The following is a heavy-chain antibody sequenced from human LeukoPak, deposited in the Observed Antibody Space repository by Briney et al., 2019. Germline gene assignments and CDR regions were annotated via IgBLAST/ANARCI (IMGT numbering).Heavy chain of an antibody. Sequence: GASVKVSCKASGYTFTGYYMHWVRQAPGHGIEWMGRINPNSGGTNYAQKFQGRVTMTRDTSISTAYLELSRLRSDDTAENYCARAGGRGFHYVSACGWGQETPVTVSS. D-gene: IGHD3-22*01. V-gene: IGHV1-2*06. CDR3: ARAGGRGFHYVSACG. CDR1: GYTFTGYY. CDR2: INPNSGGT. J-gene: IGHJ1*01.